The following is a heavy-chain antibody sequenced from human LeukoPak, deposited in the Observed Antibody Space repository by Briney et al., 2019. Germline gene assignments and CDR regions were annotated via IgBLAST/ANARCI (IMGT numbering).Heavy chain of an antibody. J-gene: IGHJ5*02. D-gene: IGHD3-9*01. CDR1: GFTFSSYW. CDR3: ARDGYDILTGHPGWFDP. CDR2: INSDGSST. Sequence: GGSLRLSCAASGFTFSSYWMHWVRQAPGKGLVWVSRINSDGSSTSYADSVKGRFTISRDNAKNTLYLQMNSLRAEDTAVYYCARDGYDILTGHPGWFDPWGQGTLVTVSS. V-gene: IGHV3-74*01.